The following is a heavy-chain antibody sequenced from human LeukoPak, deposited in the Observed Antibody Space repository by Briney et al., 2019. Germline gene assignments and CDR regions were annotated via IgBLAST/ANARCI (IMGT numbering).Heavy chain of an antibody. CDR1: GFTFSSYA. CDR2: ISYDGSNK. V-gene: IGHV3-30*04. CDR3: ARDRLRYCSSTSCPLGY. Sequence: GGSLRLSCAASGFTFSSYAMHWVRQAPGKGLEWVAVISYDGSNKYYADSAKGRFTISRDNSKNTLYLQMNSLRAEDTAVYYCARDRLRYCSSTSCPLGYWGQGTLVTVSS. J-gene: IGHJ4*02. D-gene: IGHD2-2*01.